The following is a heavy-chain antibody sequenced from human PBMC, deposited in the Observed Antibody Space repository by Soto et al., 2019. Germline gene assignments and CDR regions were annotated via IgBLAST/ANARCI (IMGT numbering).Heavy chain of an antibody. D-gene: IGHD2-15*01. CDR3: TTGSVEGV. CDR2: IKTKIEGETT. V-gene: IGHV3-15*07. CDR1: GFSISSAW. Sequence: QLVESGGGLVRPGGSLRLSCSASGFSISSAWMYWVRQAPGKGLEWVGRIKTKIEGETTHYAAPVNGRFTVSRDDSKNMLYLQMNSLKADDTALYYCTTGSVEGVWGQGTTVTVSS. J-gene: IGHJ6*02.